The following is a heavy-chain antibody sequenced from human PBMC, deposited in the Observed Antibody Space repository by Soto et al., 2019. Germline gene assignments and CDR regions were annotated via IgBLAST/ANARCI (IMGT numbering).Heavy chain of an antibody. D-gene: IGHD6-6*01. Sequence: SETLSLTCTVSGGSISSYYWSWIRQPPGKELEWIGYIYYSGSTNYNPSLKSRVTISVDTSKNQFSLKLSSVTAADTAVYYCARGYSSSSRRWYFDLWGRGTLVTVSS. CDR3: ARGYSSSSRRWYFDL. V-gene: IGHV4-59*01. CDR2: IYYSGST. J-gene: IGHJ2*01. CDR1: GGSISSYY.